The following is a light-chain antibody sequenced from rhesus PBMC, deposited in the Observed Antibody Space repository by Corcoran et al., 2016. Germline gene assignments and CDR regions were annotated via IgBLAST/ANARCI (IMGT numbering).Light chain of an antibody. Sequence: QVILTQSPATLSLSPGERATLSCRASQRVSSYLAWYPQNPGQAPRRLISGASSRATGIPARFSGSGSVTDYTLTISSLEPEDVGVYHCYQHSSGYSFGQGTKVEIK. CDR1: QRVSSY. CDR2: GAS. V-gene: IGKV3-10*01. J-gene: IGKJ2*01. CDR3: YQHSSGYS.